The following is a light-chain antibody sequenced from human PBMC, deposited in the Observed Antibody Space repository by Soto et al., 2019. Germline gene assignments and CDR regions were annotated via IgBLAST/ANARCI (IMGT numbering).Light chain of an antibody. Sequence: EFVLTQSPGTLSLSPGERATLSCRASQSVSSNYLAWYQQKPGQAPRLLFYGASTRATGLPARFSGTGSGTEFTLTINSLQAEDSAVYYCQQYYNWPRTFGQGTRLEI. V-gene: IGKV3-15*01. J-gene: IGKJ5*01. CDR1: QSVSSN. CDR2: GAS. CDR3: QQYYNWPRT.